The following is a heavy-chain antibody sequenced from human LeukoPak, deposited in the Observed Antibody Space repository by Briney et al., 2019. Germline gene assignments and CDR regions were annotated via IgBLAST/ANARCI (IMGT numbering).Heavy chain of an antibody. J-gene: IGHJ4*02. CDR1: GFTFSSYS. D-gene: IGHD3-22*01. CDR3: ARDSSGYLMHFDY. V-gene: IGHV3-23*01. CDR2: ISGSGGSA. Sequence: GGSLRLSCAASGFTFSSYSMSWVRQAPGKGLEWVSTISGSGGSANYADSVKGRFTISRDNSKNTLYLQMNSLRAEDTAVYYCARDSSGYLMHFDYWGQGTLVTVSS.